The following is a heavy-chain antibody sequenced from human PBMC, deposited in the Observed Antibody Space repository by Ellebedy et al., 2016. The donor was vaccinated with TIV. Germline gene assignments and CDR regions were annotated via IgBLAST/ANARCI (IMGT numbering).Heavy chain of an antibody. Sequence: PGGSLRLSCAASGFTLSDYPMVWVRQAPGKGPEWLASVSEDGSEKYFSDSVKGRLSTSRDNSQNTLYLQMKTLGPEDTAVYDCVRGRNTAKSPFFDYWGQGTLVTVSS. D-gene: IGHD2/OR15-2a*01. J-gene: IGHJ4*02. V-gene: IGHV3-30*01. CDR2: VSEDGSEK. CDR3: VRGRNTAKSPFFDY. CDR1: GFTLSDYP.